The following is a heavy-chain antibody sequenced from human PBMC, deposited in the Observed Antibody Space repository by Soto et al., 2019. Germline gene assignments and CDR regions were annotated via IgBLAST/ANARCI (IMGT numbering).Heavy chain of an antibody. J-gene: IGHJ6*03. D-gene: IGHD3-3*01. Sequence: PGGSLRLCCAASGFTFSSYGMHWVRQAPGKGLEWVAVISYDGSNKYYADSVKGRFTISRDNSKNMLDLQMNSLRAEDTAVYYCAKVSSITIFGVVIMDYYMDVWGKGTTVTVSS. CDR3: AKVSSITIFGVVIMDYYMDV. CDR2: ISYDGSNK. V-gene: IGHV3-30*18. CDR1: GFTFSSYG.